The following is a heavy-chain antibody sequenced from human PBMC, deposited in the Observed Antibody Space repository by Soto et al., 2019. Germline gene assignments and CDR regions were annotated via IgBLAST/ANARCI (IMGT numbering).Heavy chain of an antibody. Sequence: QVQLVQSGAEVKKPGASVKFSCKASGYTFTSYGISWVRQAPGQGREWMGWISAYNGNTNYAQKLQGRVTMTTDTSTSTAYMELRSLRSDDTAVYYCARDLRAYSPRSQGFDPWGQGTLVTVSS. CDR2: ISAYNGNT. J-gene: IGHJ5*02. D-gene: IGHD2-21*01. CDR3: ARDLRAYSPRSQGFDP. CDR1: GYTFTSYG. V-gene: IGHV1-18*04.